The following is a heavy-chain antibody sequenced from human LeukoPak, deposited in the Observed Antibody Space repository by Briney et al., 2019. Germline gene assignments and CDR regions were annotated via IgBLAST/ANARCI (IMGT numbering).Heavy chain of an antibody. CDR2: ISSSSSTL. CDR1: GFTFSSYS. CDR3: ARDTYYDFWSGYYIDPFDY. J-gene: IGHJ4*02. D-gene: IGHD3-3*01. V-gene: IGHV3-48*01. Sequence: GGSLRLSCAASGFTFSSYSMNWVRQAPGKGLEWVSYISSSSSTLYYADSVKGRFTISRDNAKNSLYLQMNSLRAEDTAVYYCARDTYYDFWSGYYIDPFDYWGQGTLVTVSS.